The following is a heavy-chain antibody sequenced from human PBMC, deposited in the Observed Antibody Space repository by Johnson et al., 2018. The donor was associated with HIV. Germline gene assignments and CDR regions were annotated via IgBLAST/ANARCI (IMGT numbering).Heavy chain of an antibody. V-gene: IGHV3-11*04. CDR2: ISNSGSSV. CDR1: GFTFNDYY. CDR3: ARDSYDISGQQHDAFDI. D-gene: IGHD3-22*01. Sequence: QVQLVESGGGLVKPGGSLRLSCAASGFTFNDYYMSWIRQAPGKGLEWVSYISNSGSSVYYADSVKVRFTISRDNAKNSLYLQMNSLRAEDTAVYYCARDSYDISGQQHDAFDIWGQGTMVTVSS. J-gene: IGHJ3*02.